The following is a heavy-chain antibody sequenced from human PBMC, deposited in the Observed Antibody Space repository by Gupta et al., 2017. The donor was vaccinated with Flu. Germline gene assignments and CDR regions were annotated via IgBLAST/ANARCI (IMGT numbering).Heavy chain of an antibody. J-gene: IGHJ4*02. Sequence: EVQLVQSGAEVKKPGESLRISCKGSGYSFTSYWISWVRQMPGKGLEWMGRIDTSDSYTNYSTSCQGHGTISADKSISTADRQWSSLKASETAMYDCARQARLPHCSGGSCESDYWGQGTLVTVFS. CDR3: ARQARLPHCSGGSCESDY. D-gene: IGHD2-15*01. V-gene: IGHV5-10-1*01. CDR1: GYSFTSYW. CDR2: IDTSDSYT.